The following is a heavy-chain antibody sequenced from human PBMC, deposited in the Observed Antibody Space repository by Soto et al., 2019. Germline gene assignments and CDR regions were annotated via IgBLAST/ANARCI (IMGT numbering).Heavy chain of an antibody. J-gene: IGHJ3*02. CDR3: ARHNLRNAFDI. V-gene: IGHV5-51*01. CDR2: IYPADSDT. Sequence: PGESLKISCKVSGYNFTAYWLGWVRQVPGRGLEWMGLIYPADSDTRYSPSFQAQVTISADKSISTAYLQWSSLKASDTAMYYCARHNLRNAFDIWGPGTLVTVSS. CDR1: GYNFTAYW.